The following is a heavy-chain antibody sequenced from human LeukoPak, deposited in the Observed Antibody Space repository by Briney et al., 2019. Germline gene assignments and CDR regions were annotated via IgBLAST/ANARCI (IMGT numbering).Heavy chain of an antibody. J-gene: IGHJ4*02. CDR2: FKSKTDGGTT. CDR3: TTEGYYGSGSYYV. V-gene: IGHV3-15*01. Sequence: GGSLRLSCAGSGFTFSNAWMSWVRSAPGEGLEGVGRFKSKTDGGTTDYAAPVKGRFTISRDDLKNTLYPQMNSLKTEDAAVYYCTTEGYYGSGSYYVWGQGTLVTVSS. CDR1: GFTFSNAW. D-gene: IGHD3-10*01.